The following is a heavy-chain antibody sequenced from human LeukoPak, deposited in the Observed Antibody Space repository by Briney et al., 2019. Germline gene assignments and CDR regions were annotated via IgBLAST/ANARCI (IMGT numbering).Heavy chain of an antibody. CDR2: IYYSGTT. J-gene: IGHJ4*02. V-gene: IGHV4-31*03. CDR3: ARLVYGNGWQIDY. CDR1: GGSIRTSGNY. D-gene: IGHD2-8*01. Sequence: PSQTLSLTCTVSGGSIRTSGNYWSWIRHHPGKGLEWMGCIYYSGTTYVSPSLKSRLTVSVDTSKNQFFLDLTSVTAADTAVYYCARLVYGNGWQIDYWGRGTLVTVSS.